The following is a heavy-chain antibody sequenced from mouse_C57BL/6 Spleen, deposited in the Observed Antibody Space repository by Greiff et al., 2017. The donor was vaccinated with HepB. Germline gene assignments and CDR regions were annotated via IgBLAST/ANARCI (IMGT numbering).Heavy chain of an antibody. J-gene: IGHJ2*01. V-gene: IGHV1-69*01. CDR1: GYTFTSYW. Sequence: VQLQQPGAELVMPGASVKLSCKASGYTFTSYWMHWVKQRPGQGLEWIGEIDPSDSYTNYNQKFKGKSTLTVDKSSSTAYMQLSSLTSEDSAVYYCAREFDYWGQGTTLTVSS. CDR2: IDPSDSYT. CDR3: AREFDY.